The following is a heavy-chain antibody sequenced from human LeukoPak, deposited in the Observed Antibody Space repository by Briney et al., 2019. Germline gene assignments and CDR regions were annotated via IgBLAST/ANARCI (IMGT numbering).Heavy chain of an antibody. Sequence: GGSLRLSCVASGNYWMHWVRQAPGKGLVWVSHINSDGSWTSYADSVKGRFTISKDNAKNTVYLQMNSLRAEDTAVYYCVSFYETDWGRGTLVTVSS. J-gene: IGHJ4*02. D-gene: IGHD2/OR15-2a*01. CDR2: INSDGSWT. CDR3: VSFYETD. CDR1: GNYW. V-gene: IGHV3-74*01.